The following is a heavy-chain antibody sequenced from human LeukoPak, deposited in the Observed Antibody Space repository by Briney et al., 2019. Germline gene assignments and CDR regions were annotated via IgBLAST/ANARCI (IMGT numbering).Heavy chain of an antibody. D-gene: IGHD1-26*01. J-gene: IGHJ4*02. V-gene: IGHV3-30*04. Sequence: GRSLRLSCAASGFTFSSYSMHWVRQAPGQGLAWVAVISLDGSNKYYADSVKGRFTISRDNSKNTLYLQMNSLRAEDTAVYYCAREGGYSESYRDCYFDYWGQGTLVIVSS. CDR3: AREGGYSESYRDCYFDY. CDR1: GFTFSSYS. CDR2: ISLDGSNK.